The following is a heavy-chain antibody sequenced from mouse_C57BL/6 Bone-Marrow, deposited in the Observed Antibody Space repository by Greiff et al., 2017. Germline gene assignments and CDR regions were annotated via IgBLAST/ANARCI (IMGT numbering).Heavy chain of an antibody. CDR2: ISSGSSTI. D-gene: IGHD2-1*01. CDR3: ARDYGKD. V-gene: IGHV5-17*01. CDR1: GFTFSDYG. J-gene: IGHJ3*01. Sequence: EVKLMESGGGLVKPGGSLKLSCAASGFTFSDYGMHWVRQAPEKGLEWVAYISSGSSTIYYADTVKGRFTISRDNAKNTLFLQMTSLSSEDTALYYCARDYGKDWGQGTLVTVSA.